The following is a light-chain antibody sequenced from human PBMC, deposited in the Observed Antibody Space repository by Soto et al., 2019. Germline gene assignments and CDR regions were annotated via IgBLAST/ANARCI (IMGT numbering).Light chain of an antibody. V-gene: IGKV3-20*01. CDR3: QQYGSSPLT. CDR2: GAS. CDR1: QSVSSSY. J-gene: IGKJ4*01. Sequence: EIVLTQSPGTLSLSPGERATLSCRASQSVSSSYLAWYQQKPGQAPRLLIYGASSRATGIPDRFSGSGSGTDFTLTISRLEPEDCAVYYCQQYGSSPLTFGGGTKGESK.